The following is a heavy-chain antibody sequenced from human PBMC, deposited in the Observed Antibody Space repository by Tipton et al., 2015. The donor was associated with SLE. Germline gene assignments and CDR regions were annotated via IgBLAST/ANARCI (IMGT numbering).Heavy chain of an antibody. CDR3: VRGIGGGGRRAFDI. V-gene: IGHV1-2*02. CDR2: INPNSGDT. D-gene: IGHD2-21*01. Sequence: QVQLVQSGAEVKKPGASVKVSCKASGYTFTGYYIHWVRQAPGQGLEWMGWINPNSGDTNYAQKFQGRVTMTRDTSISTAYMELSRLTSDDTAVYYCVRGIGGGGRRAFDIWGQGTMVTVSS. J-gene: IGHJ3*02. CDR1: GYTFTGYY.